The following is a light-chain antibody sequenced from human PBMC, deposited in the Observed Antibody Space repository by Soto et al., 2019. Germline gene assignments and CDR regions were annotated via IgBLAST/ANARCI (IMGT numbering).Light chain of an antibody. CDR1: VDIDNY. V-gene: IGKV1-33*01. J-gene: IGKJ4*01. Sequence: DIQMTQSPSSLSASVGDRVTITCQASVDIDNYLNWYQQKPGQAPKLLIYGASNLAAGGPSRFSGSGSGTEYVFASSSLQPEDFATYYCQRNKNLPVTFGGGTKVE. CDR2: GAS. CDR3: QRNKNLPVT.